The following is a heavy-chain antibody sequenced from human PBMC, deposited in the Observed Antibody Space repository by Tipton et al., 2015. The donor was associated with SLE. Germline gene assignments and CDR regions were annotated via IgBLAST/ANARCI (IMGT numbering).Heavy chain of an antibody. CDR1: GGSISSYY. CDR2: IYYSGST. CDR3: ARGRGAAAPIDYYYMDV. Sequence: TLSLTCTVSGGSISSYYWSWIRQPPGKGLEWIGYIYYSGSTNYNPSLKSRVTISVDTSKNQFSLKLSSVTAADTAVYYCARGRGAAAPIDYYYMDVWGKGTTVTVSS. D-gene: IGHD6-13*01. V-gene: IGHV4-59*12. J-gene: IGHJ6*03.